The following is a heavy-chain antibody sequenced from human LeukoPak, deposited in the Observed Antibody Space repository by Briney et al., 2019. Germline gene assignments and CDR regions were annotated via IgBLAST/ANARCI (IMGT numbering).Heavy chain of an antibody. CDR3: ARGGRIGYSRGVYYFDY. CDR1: GGTFSSYA. CDR2: IIPIFGTA. Sequence: ASVKVSCKASGGTFSSYAISWVRQAPGQGLEWMGGIIPIFGTANYAQKFQGRVTITADESTSTAYMELSSLRSEDTAVYYCARGGRIGYSRGVYYFDYWGQGTLVTVSS. J-gene: IGHJ4*02. V-gene: IGHV1-69*13. D-gene: IGHD6-19*01.